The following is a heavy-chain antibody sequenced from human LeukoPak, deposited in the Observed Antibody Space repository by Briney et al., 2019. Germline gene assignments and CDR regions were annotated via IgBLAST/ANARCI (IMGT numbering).Heavy chain of an antibody. CDR1: GFTFSRNY. D-gene: IGHD1-26*01. J-gene: IGHJ4*02. V-gene: IGHV3-66*01. CDR2: IYSGGST. CDR3: ARDLSGSHREYYFDY. Sequence: GGSLRLSCAASGFTFSRNYMSWVRQAPGKGLEWVSVIYSGGSTYYADSVKGRFTISRDNSKNTLYLQMNSLRAEDTAVYYCARDLSGSHREYYFDYWGQGTLVTVSS.